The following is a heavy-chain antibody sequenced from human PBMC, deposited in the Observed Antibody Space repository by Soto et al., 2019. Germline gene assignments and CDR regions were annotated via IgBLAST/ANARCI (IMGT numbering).Heavy chain of an antibody. Sequence: EVQLVESGGGLVQPGRSLRLSCAASGFTFDDYAMHWVRQAPGKGLEWVSGISWNSGSIGYADSVKGRFTISRDNAKNSLYLQMNSLRAEDTALYYCAKDGPTYYDFWSGYFMDVWGKGTTVTVSS. J-gene: IGHJ6*04. V-gene: IGHV3-9*01. D-gene: IGHD3-3*01. CDR3: AKDGPTYYDFWSGYFMDV. CDR1: GFTFDDYA. CDR2: ISWNSGSI.